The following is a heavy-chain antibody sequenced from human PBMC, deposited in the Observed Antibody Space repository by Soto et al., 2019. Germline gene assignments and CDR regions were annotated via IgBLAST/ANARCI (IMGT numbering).Heavy chain of an antibody. Sequence: QLQLQESGPGLVKPSETLSLTCTVSGGSINNSSFYWGWVRQPPGKRLEWIGSIYYSGSAYYNPSLKSRLTISVDTSKNQFSLNLSSVTAADTAVYFCAWRPSVRGIIPYYFDSWGQGTLVTVSS. V-gene: IGHV4-39*01. J-gene: IGHJ4*02. CDR1: GGSINNSSFY. CDR3: AWRPSVRGIIPYYFDS. CDR2: IYYSGSA. D-gene: IGHD3-10*01.